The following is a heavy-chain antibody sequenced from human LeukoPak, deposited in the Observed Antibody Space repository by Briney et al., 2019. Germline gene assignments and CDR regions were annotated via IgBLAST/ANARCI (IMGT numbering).Heavy chain of an antibody. CDR1: GFTLRNYW. J-gene: IGHJ4*01. CDR2: IIGDGGVT. CDR3: ARYSSSSGGASYYLDY. V-gene: IGHV3-74*01. Sequence: GGSLRLSCTASGFTLRNYWMHWVRQVPGKRLVWVSRIIGDGGVTNYAASVQGRFTISSDNAKNILYLQINNLRSEDPAVYYCARYSSSSGGASYYLDYWGHGTLITVSS. D-gene: IGHD6-6*01.